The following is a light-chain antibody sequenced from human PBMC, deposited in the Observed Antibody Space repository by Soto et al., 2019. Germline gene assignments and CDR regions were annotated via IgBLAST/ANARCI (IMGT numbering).Light chain of an antibody. Sequence: EIVMTQSPATLSVSPGERATLSCRASQSVTSNLAWYQQKPGQAPRLLIYGASTRATGIPARFSGSGSGTEFTLTISSLQSEDFAVYYCQQYSNWPPTFDQGTRLEIK. J-gene: IGKJ5*01. CDR3: QQYSNWPPT. CDR2: GAS. V-gene: IGKV3-15*01. CDR1: QSVTSN.